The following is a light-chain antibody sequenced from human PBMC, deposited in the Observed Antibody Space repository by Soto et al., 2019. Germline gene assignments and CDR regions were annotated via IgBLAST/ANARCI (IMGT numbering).Light chain of an antibody. J-gene: IGLJ2*01. CDR1: SSNIGNNY. Sequence: QSVLTQPPSASGTPGQRVTVSCSGSSSNIGNNYVFWYQHLPGTAPKLLIYRNDQRPSGVSDRFSGSKSGTSASLAITGLQAEDEADYYCQSYDSSLSGVVFGGGTKLTVL. CDR2: RND. CDR3: QSYDSSLSGVV. V-gene: IGLV1-47*01.